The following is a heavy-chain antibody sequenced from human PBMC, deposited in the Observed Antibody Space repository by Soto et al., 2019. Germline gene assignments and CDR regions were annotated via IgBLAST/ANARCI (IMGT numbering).Heavy chain of an antibody. Sequence: QLQLQESGPGLVKPSETLSLTCTVSGGSISSSSYYWGWIRQPPGKGLEWIGTIYHSESTYYKPSLKTRVTISVDTSKNQFSLKLNSVTAADTAIYYCAREMGGSIDYWGQGTLVTVSS. CDR2: IYHSEST. J-gene: IGHJ4*02. D-gene: IGHD1-26*01. CDR1: GGSISSSSYY. CDR3: AREMGGSIDY. V-gene: IGHV4-39*01.